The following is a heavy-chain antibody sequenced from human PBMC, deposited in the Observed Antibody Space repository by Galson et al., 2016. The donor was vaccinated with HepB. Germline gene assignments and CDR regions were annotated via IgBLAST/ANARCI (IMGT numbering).Heavy chain of an antibody. CDR1: GFTFSRYS. J-gene: IGHJ4*02. D-gene: IGHD5-18*01. CDR3: ARSGYTYGLDY. Sequence: SLRLSCAASGFTFSRYSMSWVRQAPGKGLEWVSSISSGSSYISYADSVKGRFTISRDNAKNSLYPQINSLRAEDTAVYYCARSGYTYGLDYWGQGTLVTVSS. V-gene: IGHV3-21*01. CDR2: ISSGSSYI.